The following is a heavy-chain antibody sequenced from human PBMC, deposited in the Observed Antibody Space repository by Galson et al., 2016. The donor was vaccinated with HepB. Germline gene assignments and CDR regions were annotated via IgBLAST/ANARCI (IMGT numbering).Heavy chain of an antibody. CDR3: AQDKASMSVGATNFQH. CDR2: TSLNRASI. V-gene: IGHV3-9*01. Sequence: SLRLSCAASGFIFKDYAMHCVRQAPGKGLEWVSSTSLNRASIGYAASVKGRFTISRDNAKNSLYLQMNSLRAEDTAFYYCAQDKASMSVGATNFQHWGQGTLVTVSS. J-gene: IGHJ1*01. CDR1: GFIFKDYA. D-gene: IGHD1-26*01.